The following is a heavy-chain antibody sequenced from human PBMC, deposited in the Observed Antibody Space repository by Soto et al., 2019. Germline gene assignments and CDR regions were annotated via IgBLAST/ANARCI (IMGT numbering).Heavy chain of an antibody. CDR1: GGSFSSYY. V-gene: IGHV4-34*01. CDR2: INHSGST. CDR3: GRLDPAYYFDY. Sequence: SETLSLTCAVYGGSFSSYYWSWIRQPPGKGLEWIGEINHSGSTNYNPSLKSRVTISVDTSKNQFSLKLSSVTAADTAVYYCGRLDPAYYFDYWGQGTLVTVSS. J-gene: IGHJ4*02.